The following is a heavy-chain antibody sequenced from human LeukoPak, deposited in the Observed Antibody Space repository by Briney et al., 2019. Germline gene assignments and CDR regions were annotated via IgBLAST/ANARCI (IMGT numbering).Heavy chain of an antibody. J-gene: IGHJ4*02. CDR2: ISSSSSYI. V-gene: IGHV3-21*01. CDR3: AGAVAGNY. D-gene: IGHD6-19*01. CDR1: GFSFGDHG. Sequence: GGSLRLSCITSGFSFGDHGVSWFRQAPGKGLEWVSSISSSSSYIYYADSVKGRFTISRDNAKNSLYLQMNSLRAEDTAVYYCAGAVAGNYWGQGTLVTVSS.